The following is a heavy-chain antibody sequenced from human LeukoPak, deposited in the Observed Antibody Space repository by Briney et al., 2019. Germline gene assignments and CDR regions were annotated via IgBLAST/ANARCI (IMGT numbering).Heavy chain of an antibody. Sequence: GAPVKVSCKASGYTFTSYYMHWVRQAPGQGLEWMGIINPSGGSTSYAQKFQGRVTMTRDTSTSTVYMELSSLRSEDTAVYYCAFEAYCSSTSCSDFDYWGQGTLVTVSS. J-gene: IGHJ4*02. CDR1: GYTFTSYY. D-gene: IGHD2-2*01. CDR2: INPSGGST. CDR3: AFEAYCSSTSCSDFDY. V-gene: IGHV1-46*01.